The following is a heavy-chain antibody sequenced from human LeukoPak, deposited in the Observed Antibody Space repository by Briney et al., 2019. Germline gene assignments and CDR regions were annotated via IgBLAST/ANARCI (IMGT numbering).Heavy chain of an antibody. CDR2: ISYDGSNK. J-gene: IGHJ4*02. D-gene: IGHD3-22*01. CDR1: GFTFSSYG. CDR3: AKVPYYYDSSGYLDY. V-gene: IGHV3-30*18. Sequence: GRSLRLSCAASGFTFSSYGMHWVRQAPGKGLEWVAVISYDGSNKYYADSVKGRFTISRDNSKNTLYLQMTSLRAEDTAVYYCAKVPYYYDSSGYLDYWGQGTLVTVSS.